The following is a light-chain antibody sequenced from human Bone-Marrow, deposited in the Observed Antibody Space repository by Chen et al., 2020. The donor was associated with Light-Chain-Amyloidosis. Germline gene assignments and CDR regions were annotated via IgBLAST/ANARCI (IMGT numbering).Light chain of an antibody. J-gene: IGLJ2*01. CDR3: CSYAGSYTWV. Sequence: QSALTQPRSVSGSPGQSVTISCPGTSSDVGGYNYVSWYQKHPGKAPKLMIYDVSKRPSGVPDRFSGSKSGNTASLTISGLQAEDEADYYCCSYAGSYTWVFGGGTKLTVL. V-gene: IGLV2-11*01. CDR2: DVS. CDR1: SSDVGGYNY.